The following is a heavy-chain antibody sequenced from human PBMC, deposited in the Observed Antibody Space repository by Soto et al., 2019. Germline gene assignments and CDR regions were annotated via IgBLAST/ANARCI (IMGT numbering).Heavy chain of an antibody. V-gene: IGHV3-74*01. CDR2: INSDGSTT. CDR1: GFTFSDHW. D-gene: IGHD6-19*01. Sequence: EVQLVESGGGLVQPGGSLRLSCAAPGFTFSDHWMHWVRQVPGKGLVWVARINSDGSTTTYADSVKGRFTISRANARNTLYLQMDSLRAEDTALYYCARGYSSGPDYWGQGTLVTVSS. J-gene: IGHJ4*02. CDR3: ARGYSSGPDY.